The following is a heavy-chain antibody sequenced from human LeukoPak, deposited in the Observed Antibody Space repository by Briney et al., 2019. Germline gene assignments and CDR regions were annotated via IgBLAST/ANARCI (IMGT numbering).Heavy chain of an antibody. CDR3: AREGVLPFYYYYMDV. D-gene: IGHD3-16*01. V-gene: IGHV7-4-1*04. CDR1: GYIFTDYA. CDR2: INTKTGSP. J-gene: IGHJ6*03. Sequence: GASVKVSCKVSGYIFTDYAINWVRQAPGQGLEWMGWINTKTGSPKYAKGFTGRFVFSLDTSVSMAYLQISGLKAEDTAVYYCAREGVLPFYYYYMDVWGKGTTVTVSS.